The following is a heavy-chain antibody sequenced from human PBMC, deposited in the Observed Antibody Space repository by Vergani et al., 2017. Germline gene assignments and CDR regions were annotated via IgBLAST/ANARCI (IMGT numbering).Heavy chain of an antibody. CDR2: ISAYNGNT. CDR1: GYTFTSYG. Sequence: QVQLVQSGPEVKKPGASVKVSCKASGYTFTSYGISWVRQAPGQGLEWMGWISAYNGNTNYAQKLQGRVTMTTDTSTSTAYMELRSLRSDDTAVYYCARDVTTYCGGDCANDAFDIWGQGTMVTVSS. CDR3: ARDVTTYCGGDCANDAFDI. V-gene: IGHV1-18*04. J-gene: IGHJ3*02. D-gene: IGHD2-21*02.